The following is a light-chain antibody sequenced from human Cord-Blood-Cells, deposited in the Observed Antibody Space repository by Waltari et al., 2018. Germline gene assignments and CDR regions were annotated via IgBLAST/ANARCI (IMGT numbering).Light chain of an antibody. CDR3: QAWDSSTAV. Sequence: SYELTQPPSVSVSPGQTASITCSGAKLGDKYACWYQQKPGQSPVLVIYQDSKWPSGIPERFSGSNSGNTATLTISGTQAMDEADYYCQAWDSSTAVFGTGTKVTVL. CDR2: QDS. CDR1: KLGDKY. J-gene: IGLJ1*01. V-gene: IGLV3-1*01.